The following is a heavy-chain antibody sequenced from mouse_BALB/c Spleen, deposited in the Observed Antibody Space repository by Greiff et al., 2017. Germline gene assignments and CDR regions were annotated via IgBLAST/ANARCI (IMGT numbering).Heavy chain of an antibody. Sequence: VQLQHSGPELVKPGASVKIPCKASGYTFTDYNMDWVKQSHGKSLEWIGDINPNNGGTIYNQKFKGKATLTVDKSSSTAYMELRSLTSEDTAVYYCARYGRHAMDYWGQGTSVTVSS. CDR1: GYTFTDYN. CDR3: ARYGRHAMDY. CDR2: INPNNGGT. D-gene: IGHD1-1*01. V-gene: IGHV1-18*01. J-gene: IGHJ4*01.